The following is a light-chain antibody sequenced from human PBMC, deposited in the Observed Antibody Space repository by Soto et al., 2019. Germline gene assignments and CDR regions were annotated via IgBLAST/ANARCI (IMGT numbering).Light chain of an antibody. J-gene: IGKJ1*01. CDR2: AAS. Sequence: IQMTHSPSSLSASVGDRVTITCRASQDIRNALGWYQQKPGKAPTRLIYAASSLQSGVPSRFSGSGSGTEFTLTISSLQPEDYATYYCLQHNDYPPTFGQGTKLE. CDR1: QDIRNA. CDR3: LQHNDYPPT. V-gene: IGKV1-17*01.